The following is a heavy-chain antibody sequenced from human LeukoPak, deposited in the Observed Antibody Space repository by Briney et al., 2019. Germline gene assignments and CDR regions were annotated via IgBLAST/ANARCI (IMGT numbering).Heavy chain of an antibody. D-gene: IGHD2-2*02. CDR3: AKDLGVVVPAAII. Sequence: SRIDSNGTTINYADSVKGRFTISRDNANSMLYLQMNSLRAEDSAVYYCAKDLGVVVPAAIIWGQGTLVTVSS. J-gene: IGHJ4*02. V-gene: IGHV3-74*01. CDR2: IDSNGTTI.